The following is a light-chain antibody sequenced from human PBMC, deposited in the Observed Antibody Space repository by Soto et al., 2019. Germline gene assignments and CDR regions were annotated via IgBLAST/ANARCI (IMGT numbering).Light chain of an antibody. CDR3: QQYGSSGT. J-gene: IGKJ1*01. Sequence: EILLRQSPGTLSLSPGEGATLSCRASQTVSSRYLAWYQQKPGQAPRLLIHSASSRATGIPDRFSGMGYETDFTLTISRLEPEDFAVYYCQQYGSSGTFGQGTKVEI. V-gene: IGKV3-20*01. CDR1: QTVSSRY. CDR2: SAS.